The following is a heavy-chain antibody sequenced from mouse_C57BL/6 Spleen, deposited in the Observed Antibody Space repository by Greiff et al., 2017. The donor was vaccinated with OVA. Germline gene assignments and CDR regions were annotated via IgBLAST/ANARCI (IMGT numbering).Heavy chain of an antibody. J-gene: IGHJ1*03. Sequence: EVQRVESGEGLVKPGGSLKLSCAASGFTFSSYAMSWVRQTPEKRLEWVAYISSGGDYIYYADTVKGRFTISRDNARNTLYLQMSSLKSEDTAMYYCTRVEEGNYDWYFDVWGTGTTVTVSS. D-gene: IGHD2-1*01. CDR3: TRVEEGNYDWYFDV. CDR1: GFTFSSYA. V-gene: IGHV5-9-1*02. CDR2: ISSGGDYI.